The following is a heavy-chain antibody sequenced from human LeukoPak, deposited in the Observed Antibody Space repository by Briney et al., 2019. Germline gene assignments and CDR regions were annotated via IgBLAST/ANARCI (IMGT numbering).Heavy chain of an antibody. CDR3: ARRSQKPRWFGEVMGLEYYMDV. V-gene: IGHV1-69*05. J-gene: IGHJ6*03. CDR1: GGTFSSYA. D-gene: IGHD3-10*01. Sequence: SVKVSCKASGGTFSSYAISWVRQAPGQGLEWMGGIIPIFGTANYAQKFQGRVTVTTDESTSTAYLELSSLRSEDAAVYYCARRSQKPRWFGEVMGLEYYMDVWGKGTTVTVSS. CDR2: IIPIFGTA.